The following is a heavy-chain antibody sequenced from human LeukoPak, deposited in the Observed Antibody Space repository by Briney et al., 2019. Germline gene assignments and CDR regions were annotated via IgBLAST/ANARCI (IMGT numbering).Heavy chain of an antibody. D-gene: IGHD3-9*01. V-gene: IGHV1-2*02. CDR2: VNPNSGGT. CDR3: ARSQNVLRYFDWLFAY. Sequence: GASVKVSCKASGYTFTGYYMLWVRQAPAQGLEWMGRVNPNSGGTNYAQKFQGRVTMTRDTSISTAYLELSRLRSDDTAVYYCARSQNVLRYFDWLFAYWGQGTLVTVSS. CDR1: GYTFTGYY. J-gene: IGHJ4*02.